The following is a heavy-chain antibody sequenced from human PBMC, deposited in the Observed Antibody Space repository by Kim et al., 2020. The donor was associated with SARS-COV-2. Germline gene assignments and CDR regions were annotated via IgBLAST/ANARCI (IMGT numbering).Heavy chain of an antibody. CDR3: SWGVGIAGPGNYFDY. Sequence: GGSLRLSCAASGFSVTNTWMNWGRQAPGKGLEWVGRITSVGATHFAAPVKGRFTISRDDSKNTLYLQMDSLETEDTGVYYCSWGVGIAGPGNYFDYWGQGTQVTVSS. V-gene: IGHV3-15*01. D-gene: IGHD6-13*01. CDR1: GFSVTNTW. J-gene: IGHJ4*02. CDR2: ITSVGAT.